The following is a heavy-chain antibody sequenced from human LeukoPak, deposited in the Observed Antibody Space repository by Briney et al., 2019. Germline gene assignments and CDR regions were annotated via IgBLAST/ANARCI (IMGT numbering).Heavy chain of an antibody. CDR3: ARNQDYGVYNSVGAFDI. CDR1: GFTFSSYG. V-gene: IGHV3-33*01. CDR2: IWYDGSNK. J-gene: IGHJ3*02. Sequence: GGSLRLSCAASGFTFSSYGMHWVRQAPGKGLEWVAVIWYDGSNKYYADSVKGRFTISRDNSKNTLHLQMNSLSAEDTAVYYCARNQDYGVYNSVGAFDIWGQGTMVTVSS. D-gene: IGHD4-17*01.